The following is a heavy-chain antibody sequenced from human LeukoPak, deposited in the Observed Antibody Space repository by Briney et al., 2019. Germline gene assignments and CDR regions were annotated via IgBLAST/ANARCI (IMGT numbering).Heavy chain of an antibody. CDR3: ARADYSNFRAFDI. CDR2: IYYSGST. V-gene: IGHV4-39*07. D-gene: IGHD4-11*01. CDR1: GGSISSSSYY. J-gene: IGHJ3*02. Sequence: SETLSLTCTVSGGSISSSSYYWGWIRQPPGKGLEWIGSIYYSGSTYYNPSLKSRVTISVDKSKNQFSLKLSSVTAADTAVYYCARADYSNFRAFDIWGQGTMVTVSS.